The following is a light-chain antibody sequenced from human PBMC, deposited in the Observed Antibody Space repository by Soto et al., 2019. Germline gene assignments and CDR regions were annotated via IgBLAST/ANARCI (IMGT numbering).Light chain of an antibody. J-gene: IGKJ4*01. Sequence: DIQMTQSPSSLSASVGDRVTITCRASQSISSYLNWYQQKPGKAPKLLIYDASSLESGVPSRFSGSGSGTEFTLTISSLQPEDFATYSCQQLNSYPLTFGGGTKVDI. CDR1: QSISSY. CDR2: DAS. CDR3: QQLNSYPLT. V-gene: IGKV1-9*01.